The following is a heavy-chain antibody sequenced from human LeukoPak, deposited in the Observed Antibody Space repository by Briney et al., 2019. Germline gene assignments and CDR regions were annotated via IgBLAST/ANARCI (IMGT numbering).Heavy chain of an antibody. J-gene: IGHJ4*02. D-gene: IGHD6-19*01. Sequence: GASVKVSCKASGYTFTSYGISWVRQAPGQGLEWMGWISAYNGNTNYAQKLQGRVTMTTDTSTSTAYMELRSLRSEDTAVYYCARDATVAGFSKFDYWGQGTLVTVSS. CDR3: ARDATVAGFSKFDY. CDR1: GYTFTSYG. CDR2: ISAYNGNT. V-gene: IGHV1-18*01.